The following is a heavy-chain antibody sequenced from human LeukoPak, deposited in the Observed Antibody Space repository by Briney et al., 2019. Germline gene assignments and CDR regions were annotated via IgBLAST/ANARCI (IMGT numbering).Heavy chain of an antibody. CDR3: AREAVDTAMAFDY. J-gene: IGHJ4*02. CDR2: IYSGGST. CDR1: GFTVSSNY. V-gene: IGHV3-66*01. Sequence: GGSLSLSCAASGFTVSSNYMSWVGQAPGKGLEWVSVIYSGGSTYYADSVKGRFTISRDNSKNTLYLQMNSLRAEDTAVYYCAREAVDTAMAFDYWGQGTLVTVSS. D-gene: IGHD5-18*01.